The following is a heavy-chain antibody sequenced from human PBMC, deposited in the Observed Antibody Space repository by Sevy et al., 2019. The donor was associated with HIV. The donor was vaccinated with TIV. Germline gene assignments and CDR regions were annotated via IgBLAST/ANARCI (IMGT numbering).Heavy chain of an antibody. J-gene: IGHJ6*02. V-gene: IGHV3-7*01. CDR3: AKFKKRPHVWLPGGLDV. CDR1: GFIVNNYW. CDR2: IKDDGSEK. Sequence: GGSLRLSCVASGFIVNNYWMTWVRQAPGKGLEWVANIKDDGSEKYYVGSVKGRFTISRDDAENSLFLQMNRLRVEDTAVYYCAKFKKRPHVWLPGGLDVWGQGTPVTVSS. D-gene: IGHD3-16*01.